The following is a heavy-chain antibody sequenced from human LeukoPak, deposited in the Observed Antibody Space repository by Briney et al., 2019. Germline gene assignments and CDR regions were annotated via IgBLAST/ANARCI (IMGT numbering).Heavy chain of an antibody. V-gene: IGHV4-59*01. CDR3: ARDYDY. CDR1: GGSFSGYY. J-gene: IGHJ4*02. Sequence: PSETLSLTGAVYGGSFSGYYWSWIRQPPGKGLEWIGYIYYSGSTNYNPSLKSRVTISVDTSKNQFSLKLSSVTAADTAVYYCARDYDYWGQGTLVTVSS. CDR2: IYYSGST.